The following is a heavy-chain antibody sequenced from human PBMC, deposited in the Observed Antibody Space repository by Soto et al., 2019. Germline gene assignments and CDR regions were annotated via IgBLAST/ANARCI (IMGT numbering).Heavy chain of an antibody. V-gene: IGHV4-30-4*01. CDR1: GGSISSGDYY. J-gene: IGHJ4*02. CDR2: IYYSGST. D-gene: IGHD5-18*01. CDR3: ARGQLWTPSEY. Sequence: SETLSLTCTVSGGSISSGDYYWSWIRQPPGKGLEWIGYIYYSGSTYYNPSLKSRVTISVDTSKNQFSLKLSSVTAADTAVYYCARGQLWTPSEYWGQGTMVTVSS.